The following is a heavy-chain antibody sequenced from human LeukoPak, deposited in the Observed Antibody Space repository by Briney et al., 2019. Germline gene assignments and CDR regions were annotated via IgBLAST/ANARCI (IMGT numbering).Heavy chain of an antibody. J-gene: IGHJ6*03. V-gene: IGHV4-34*01. CDR3: ARGSKAAAGRRYYYYCMDV. D-gene: IGHD6-13*01. CDR1: GGSFSGYY. CDR2: INHSGST. Sequence: PSETLSLTCAVYGGSFSGYYWSWIRQPPGKGLEWIGEINHSGSTNYNPSLRSRVTISVDTSKNQFSLKLSSVTAADTAVYYCARGSKAAAGRRYYYYCMDVWGKGTTVTVSS.